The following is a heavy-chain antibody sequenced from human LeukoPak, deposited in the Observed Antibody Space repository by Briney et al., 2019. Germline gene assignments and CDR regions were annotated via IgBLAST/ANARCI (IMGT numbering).Heavy chain of an antibody. V-gene: IGHV3-9*01. D-gene: IGHD3-10*01. Sequence: GGSLRLSCAASGFTFDDYAMHWVRHAPGKGLEWVSGISWNSGSIGYADSVKGRFTISRDNAKNSLYLQMNSLRAEDTALYYCAKDHTYYYGSGSVDYWGQGTLVTVSS. J-gene: IGHJ4*02. CDR2: ISWNSGSI. CDR1: GFTFDDYA. CDR3: AKDHTYYYGSGSVDY.